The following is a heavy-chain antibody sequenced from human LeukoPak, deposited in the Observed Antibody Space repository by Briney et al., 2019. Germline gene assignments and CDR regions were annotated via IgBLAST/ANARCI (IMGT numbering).Heavy chain of an antibody. CDR3: AREAGGMYNWFDP. CDR2: IIPIFGTA. Sequence: ASVKVSCKASGGTFSSYAISWVRQAPAQGLEWMGGIIPIFGTANYAQKFQGRVTITADESTSTAYMELSSLRSDDTAVYYCAREAGGMYNWFDPWGQGTLVTVSS. CDR1: GGTFSSYA. J-gene: IGHJ5*02. D-gene: IGHD6-13*01. V-gene: IGHV1-69*13.